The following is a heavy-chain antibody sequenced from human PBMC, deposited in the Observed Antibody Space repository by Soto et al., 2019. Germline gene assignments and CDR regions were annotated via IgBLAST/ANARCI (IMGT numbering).Heavy chain of an antibody. Sequence: SETLSLTCTVSGGSIDSYYWSWIRQPPGKGLEWIGCVYYSGSTNYNPSLKSRVTILVDXXXXXFXLXLXXXTAAXTAVYYCARDFRGGTYGMDVWGQGTTVTVSS. CDR3: ARDFRGGTYGMDV. CDR2: VYYSGST. J-gene: IGHJ6*02. V-gene: IGHV4-59*01. CDR1: GGSIDSYY. D-gene: IGHD3-16*01.